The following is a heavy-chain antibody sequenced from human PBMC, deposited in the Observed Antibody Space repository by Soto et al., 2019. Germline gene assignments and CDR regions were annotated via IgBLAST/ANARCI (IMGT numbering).Heavy chain of an antibody. J-gene: IGHJ4*02. CDR1: GFTFDDNA. CDR2: INWKSDI. CDR3: AISQDRGGRTTFIY. Sequence: PGGSLRLFCAVSGFTFDDNAMHWVRQAPEKGLEWVSGINWKSDIGYADSVKGRFNISRDNAENSLYLQMNSLRAEDTALYYCAISQDRGGRTTFIYWGQGTQVTVSS. D-gene: IGHD3-16*01. V-gene: IGHV3-9*01.